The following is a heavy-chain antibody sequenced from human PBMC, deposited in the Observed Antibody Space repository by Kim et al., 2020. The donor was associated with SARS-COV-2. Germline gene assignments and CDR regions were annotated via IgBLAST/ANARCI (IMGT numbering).Heavy chain of an antibody. V-gene: IGHV4-31*02. J-gene: IGHJ4*02. CDR3: ARARITMIVVVTYFDY. D-gene: IGHD3-22*01. Sequence: SLKSRVTISVDTSKNQFSRKLSSVTAAETAVYYCARARITMIVVVTYFDYWGQGTLVTVSS.